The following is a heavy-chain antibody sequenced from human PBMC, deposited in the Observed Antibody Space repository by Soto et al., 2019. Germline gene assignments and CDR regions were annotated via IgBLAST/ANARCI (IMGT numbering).Heavy chain of an antibody. CDR2: MSHSGGT. J-gene: IGHJ3*02. V-gene: IGHV4-34*01. CDR1: GGFVSSGSYY. CDR3: ARVERGTATTVVDAFDI. D-gene: IGHD1-1*01. Sequence: QVQLQQWGAGLLKPSETLSLTCAVYGGFVSSGSYYWSWIRQSPGKGLEWIGEMSHSGGTHFNPSLKSRATISVDTSKNQFSRKMSSVTAADTALYYCARVERGTATTVVDAFDIWGPGTMVTVSS.